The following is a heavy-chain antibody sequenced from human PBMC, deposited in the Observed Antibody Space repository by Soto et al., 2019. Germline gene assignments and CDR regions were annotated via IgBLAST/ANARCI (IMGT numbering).Heavy chain of an antibody. Sequence: GGSLRLSCAASGFTFDDYAMHWVRQAPGKGLEWVSGISWNSGSIGYADSVKGRFTISRDNAKNSLYLQMNSLRAEDTAVYYCARLAAAGSTPMNDYYYYGMDVWGQGTTVTVSS. J-gene: IGHJ6*02. V-gene: IGHV3-9*01. CDR1: GFTFDDYA. D-gene: IGHD6-13*01. CDR3: ARLAAAGSTPMNDYYYYGMDV. CDR2: ISWNSGSI.